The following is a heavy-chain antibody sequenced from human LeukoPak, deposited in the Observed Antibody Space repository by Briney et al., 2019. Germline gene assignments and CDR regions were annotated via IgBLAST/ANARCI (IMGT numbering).Heavy chain of an antibody. CDR2: ISGSGSYT. Sequence: GGSLRLSCAASGFTVSDYSMSWVRQAPGKGLERVSAISGSGSYTDYADSVKGRFTISKDNSKNTLYMRMGSLRAEDTAVYYCAKRRYDSSGHFDSWGQGTLVTVSS. CDR1: GFTVSDYS. J-gene: IGHJ4*02. V-gene: IGHV3-23*01. CDR3: AKRRYDSSGHFDS. D-gene: IGHD3-22*01.